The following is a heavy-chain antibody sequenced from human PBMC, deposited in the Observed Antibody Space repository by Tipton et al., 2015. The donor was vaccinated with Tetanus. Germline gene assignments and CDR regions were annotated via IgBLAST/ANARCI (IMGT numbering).Heavy chain of an antibody. CDR2: IYYSGKT. CDR1: GGSFSSRNYY. Sequence: TLSLTCTVSGGSFSSRNYYWGWIRQPPGKGLEWIGTIYYSGKTYNNPSLKTRVTISADTSKNQFSLKLSSVTAADTAVYYCARLSVDYDSSAFYPFYYYYGMDVWGQGTTVTVSS. CDR3: ARLSVDYDSSAFYPFYYYYGMDV. V-gene: IGHV4-39*01. D-gene: IGHD3-22*01. J-gene: IGHJ6*02.